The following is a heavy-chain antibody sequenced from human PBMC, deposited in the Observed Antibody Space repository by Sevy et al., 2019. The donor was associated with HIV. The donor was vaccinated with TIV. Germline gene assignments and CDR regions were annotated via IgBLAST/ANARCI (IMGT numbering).Heavy chain of an antibody. J-gene: IGHJ4*02. CDR3: TTDSWSQEDYYDY. V-gene: IGHV3-15*01. D-gene: IGHD6-13*01. CDR2: IKGKIYDGTI. Sequence: GGSLRLSCAASGFTFSNAWMSWVRQAPGKGLEWVGRIKGKIYDGTIDYAAPVKGRFTISRDDSKNTLYLQMNGLKTEDTAVYYCTTDSWSQEDYYDYWGQGTLVTVSS. CDR1: GFTFSNAW.